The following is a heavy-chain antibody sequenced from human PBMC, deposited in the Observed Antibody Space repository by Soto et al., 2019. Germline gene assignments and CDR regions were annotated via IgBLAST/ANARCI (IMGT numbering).Heavy chain of an antibody. CDR3: ARGPLNDYGDYGPFAS. Sequence: VESLKISCKGSGYSFSNSWIAWVRQMPGKGLEWMGIIYPGDSDVRYSPSFQGQVTFSAAKSINTAYLQWNSLKASDTAMYYCARGPLNDYGDYGPFASWGQGTLVTVSS. D-gene: IGHD4-17*01. J-gene: IGHJ4*02. CDR1: GYSFSNSW. CDR2: IYPGDSDV. V-gene: IGHV5-51*01.